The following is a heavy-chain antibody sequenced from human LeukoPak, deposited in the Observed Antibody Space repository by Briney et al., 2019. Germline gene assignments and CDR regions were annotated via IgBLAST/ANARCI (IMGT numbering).Heavy chain of an antibody. D-gene: IGHD2-2*01. J-gene: IGHJ4*02. CDR2: VDPEDGET. CDR1: GYTFTDYY. V-gene: IGHV1-69-2*01. CDR3: ATDRGCSSTSCYPSKFDY. Sequence: ATVKISCKVSGYTFTDYYMHWVQQAPGKGREGMGLVDPEDGETIYAEKFQGRVTITADTSTDTAYMELSSLRSEETAVYYCATDRGCSSTSCYPSKFDYWGQGTLVTVSS.